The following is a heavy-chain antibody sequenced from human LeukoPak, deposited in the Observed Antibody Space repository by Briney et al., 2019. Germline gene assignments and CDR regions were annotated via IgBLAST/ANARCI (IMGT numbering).Heavy chain of an antibody. Sequence: GGSLRLSCAASGFTFSSYAMHWVRQAPGKGLEWVAVISYDGSNKYYADSVKGRFTISRDNSKNTLYLQMNSLRAEDTAVYYCARGMGAWFGELPLDYWGQGTLVTVSS. CDR1: GFTFSSYA. CDR2: ISYDGSNK. J-gene: IGHJ4*02. D-gene: IGHD3-10*01. CDR3: ARGMGAWFGELPLDY. V-gene: IGHV3-30-3*01.